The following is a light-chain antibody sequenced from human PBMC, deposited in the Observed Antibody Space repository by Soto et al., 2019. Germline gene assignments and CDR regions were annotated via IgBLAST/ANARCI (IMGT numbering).Light chain of an antibody. V-gene: IGKV3D-15*01. J-gene: IGKJ5*01. Sequence: ELVMAVSSATLTVSPGERAPLSCRASQSVNIHLAWYQQKPGQAPRLLIYGASSRATGIPDRFSGSGSGTDFTLTISRLEPEDFAVYYCQAYNGWSITFGQGTRLE. CDR3: QAYNGWSIT. CDR1: QSVNIH. CDR2: GAS.